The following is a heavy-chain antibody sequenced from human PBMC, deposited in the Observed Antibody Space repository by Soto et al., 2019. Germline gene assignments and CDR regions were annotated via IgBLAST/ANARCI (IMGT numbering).Heavy chain of an antibody. D-gene: IGHD2-15*01. CDR1: GYTFTGYY. CDR2: INPSSGGT. J-gene: IGHJ4*02. CDR3: ARATLDAALDN. V-gene: IGHV1-2*04. Sequence: QVQLVQSGAEVKKPGASVKVSCKPSGYTFTGYYIHWVRQAPGQGLEWMGWINPSSGGTHYAQKFQGWVTMTKNTSITTAYMELRRLTSDDTAVYYCARATLDAALDNWGQGSLVTVSS.